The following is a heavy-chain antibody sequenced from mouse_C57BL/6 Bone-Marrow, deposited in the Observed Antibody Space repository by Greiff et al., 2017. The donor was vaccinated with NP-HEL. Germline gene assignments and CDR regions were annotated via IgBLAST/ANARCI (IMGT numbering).Heavy chain of an antibody. J-gene: IGHJ1*03. CDR3: ADGSSHHWYFDV. CDR2: INPYNGGT. D-gene: IGHD1-1*01. Sequence: EVQLQESGPVLVKPGASVKMSCKASGYTFTDYYMNWVKQSHGKSLEWIGVINPYNGGTSYNQKFKGKATLTVDKSSSTAYMELNSLTSEDSAVYYCADGSSHHWYFDVWGTGTTVTVSS. CDR1: GYTFTDYY. V-gene: IGHV1-19*01.